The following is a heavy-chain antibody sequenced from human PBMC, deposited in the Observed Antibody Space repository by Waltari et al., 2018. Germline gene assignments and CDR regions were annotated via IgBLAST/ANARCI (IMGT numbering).Heavy chain of an antibody. CDR1: GYSTSPGFY. Sequence: QLQESRPVVVTPSEALSLTGDVSGYSTSPGFYWSWVRQTPVTGLEWIATSYRGWSTYYNPSVKTRVTMSLDTAKNQISLKLDSVTAADTAIYYCASQRDVAAWFESWGQGTLVTVSS. CDR2: SYRGWST. J-gene: IGHJ5*01. CDR3: ASQRDVAAWFES. D-gene: IGHD6-19*01. V-gene: IGHV4-38-2*01.